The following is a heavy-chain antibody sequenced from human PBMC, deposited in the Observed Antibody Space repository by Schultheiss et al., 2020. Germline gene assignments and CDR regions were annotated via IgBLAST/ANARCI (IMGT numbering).Heavy chain of an antibody. CDR1: GYTFTGYY. CDR2: INPNSGGT. D-gene: IGHD3-10*01. V-gene: IGHV1-2*02. J-gene: IGHJ4*02. Sequence: ASVKVSCKASGYTFTGYYMHWVRQAPGQGLEWMGWINPNSGGTNYAQKFQGRVTMTRDTSISTAYMELSRLRSDDTAVYYCARYPRMYYYGSGSMDLSYWGQGTLVTVSS. CDR3: ARYPRMYYYGSGSMDLSY.